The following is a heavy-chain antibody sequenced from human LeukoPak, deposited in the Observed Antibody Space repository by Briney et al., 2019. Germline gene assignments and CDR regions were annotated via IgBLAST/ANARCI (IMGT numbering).Heavy chain of an antibody. D-gene: IGHD3-22*01. CDR3: ARVRNTIVVGIFDQ. CDR1: GFTFSSYW. J-gene: IGHJ4*02. V-gene: IGHV3-7*01. Sequence: GGSLRLSCAASGFTFSSYWMHWVRQAPGKGLEWVANIKQDGSDKNYVDSVKGRFTVSRDNAKNSLYLQMNSLRAEDTAVYYCARVRNTIVVGIFDQWGQGTLVTVSS. CDR2: IKQDGSDK.